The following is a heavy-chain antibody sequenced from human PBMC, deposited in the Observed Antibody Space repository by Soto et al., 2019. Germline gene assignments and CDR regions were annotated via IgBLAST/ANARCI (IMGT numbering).Heavy chain of an antibody. Sequence: GASVKVSCKASGYTFTSYDINWVRQATGQGLEWMGWMNPNSGNTGYAQKFQGRVTMTRNTSISTAYMELSSLRSEDTAVYYCAIIAVAGPYFDYWGQGTLVTVSS. D-gene: IGHD6-19*01. J-gene: IGHJ4*02. CDR2: MNPNSGNT. CDR3: AIIAVAGPYFDY. V-gene: IGHV1-8*01. CDR1: GYTFTSYD.